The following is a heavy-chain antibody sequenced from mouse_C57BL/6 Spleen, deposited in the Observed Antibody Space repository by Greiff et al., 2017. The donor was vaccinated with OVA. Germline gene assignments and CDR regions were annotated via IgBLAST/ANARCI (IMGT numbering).Heavy chain of an antibody. J-gene: IGHJ4*01. V-gene: IGHV1-15*01. CDR3: TRGSHYAMDY. CDR1: GYTFTDYE. CDR2: IDPETGGT. Sequence: QVQLQQSGAELVRPGASVTLSCKASGYTFTDYEMHWVKQTPVHGLEWIGAIDPETGGTDYNQKFKGKAILTADKSASTAYMELRSLTSEDSAVYYCTRGSHYAMDYWGQGTSVTVSS.